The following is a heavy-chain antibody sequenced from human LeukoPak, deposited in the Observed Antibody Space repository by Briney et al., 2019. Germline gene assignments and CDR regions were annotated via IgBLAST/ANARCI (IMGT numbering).Heavy chain of an antibody. J-gene: IGHJ6*03. V-gene: IGHV1-18*01. D-gene: IGHD3-9*01. CDR2: ISAYNGNT. CDR1: GGTFSSYA. CDR3: ARDHVGYITIFWSPYYYYYYMDV. Sequence: GSSVKVSCKASGGTFSSYAISWVRQAPGQGLEWMGWISAYNGNTNYAQKLQGRVTMTTDTSTSTAYMELRSLRSDDTAVYYCARDHVGYITIFWSPYYYYYYMDVWGKGTTVTVSS.